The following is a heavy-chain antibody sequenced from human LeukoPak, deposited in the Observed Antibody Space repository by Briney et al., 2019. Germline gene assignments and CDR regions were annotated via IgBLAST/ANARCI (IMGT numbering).Heavy chain of an antibody. V-gene: IGHV3-23*01. J-gene: IGHJ2*01. CDR1: GFTLSSYG. CDR2: ISGNGGST. CDR3: AKIERWLVHGFDL. D-gene: IGHD6-19*01. Sequence: GGSLRLSCAAPGFTLSSYGMSWVRQAPGEGVGWGASISGNGGSTYYADSVKGRFTISRDNSRNAVFLQMISPRDDDTAIYYCAKIERWLVHGFDLWGRGTLVTVSS.